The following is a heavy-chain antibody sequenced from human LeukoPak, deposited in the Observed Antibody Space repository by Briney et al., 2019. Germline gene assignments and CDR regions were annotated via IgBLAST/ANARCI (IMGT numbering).Heavy chain of an antibody. CDR2: INPNSGGT. V-gene: IGHV1-2*02. CDR1: GYTFTGYY. Sequence: ASVKVSCKASGYTFTGYYMHWVRQAPGQGLEWMGWINPNSGGTNYAQKFQGRVTMTRDTSISTAYMELSRLRSDDTAVYYCAREKYSYGPEYYFDCWGQGTLVTVSS. J-gene: IGHJ4*02. D-gene: IGHD5-18*01. CDR3: AREKYSYGPEYYFDC.